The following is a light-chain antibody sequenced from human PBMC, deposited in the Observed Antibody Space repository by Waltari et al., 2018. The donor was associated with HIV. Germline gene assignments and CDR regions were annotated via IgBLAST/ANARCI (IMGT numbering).Light chain of an antibody. CDR2: WAS. CDR1: QSVLYSSNNKNY. CDR3: QQYYSTPLT. Sequence: DIVMTQSPDSLAVSLGERATINCKSSQSVLYSSNNKNYLAWYQQKPGQPPKLLIYWASTRESGVPDRFSGSGSGTEFTLTISSLQAEDVAVYYCQQYYSTPLTFGGGTTVEIK. V-gene: IGKV4-1*01. J-gene: IGKJ4*01.